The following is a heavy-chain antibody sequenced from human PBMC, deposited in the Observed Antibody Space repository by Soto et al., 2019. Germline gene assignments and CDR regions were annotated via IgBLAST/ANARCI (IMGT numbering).Heavy chain of an antibody. D-gene: IGHD5-12*01. Sequence: EVQLVESGGGLAQPGGSLRLSCAASGITVSSRFMSWVRQAPGKGLECVSLLYSGGSTYYADSVKGSFTISRDNSKNTLYRQMNSLRDEDTAVYYCASRPGEIVPPDVYHLDYWGQGTLVTVSS. J-gene: IGHJ4*02. V-gene: IGHV3-66*01. CDR3: ASRPGEIVPPDVYHLDY. CDR1: GITVSSRF. CDR2: LYSGGST.